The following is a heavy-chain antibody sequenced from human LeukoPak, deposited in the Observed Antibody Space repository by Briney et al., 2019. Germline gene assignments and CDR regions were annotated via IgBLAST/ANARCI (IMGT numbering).Heavy chain of an antibody. CDR1: GGSISSGGYS. CDR2: VSYRGST. D-gene: IGHD6-13*01. CDR3: ARPYSSNWYDAFHF. V-gene: IGHV4-61*08. Sequence: KTSQTLSLTCAVSGGSISSGGYSWSWIRQPPGKGLEWIGYVSYRGSTNYNPSLKSRVTISVDTSKNQFSLKLSSVTAADTAVYYCARPYSSNWYDAFHFWGQGTMVTVSS. J-gene: IGHJ3*01.